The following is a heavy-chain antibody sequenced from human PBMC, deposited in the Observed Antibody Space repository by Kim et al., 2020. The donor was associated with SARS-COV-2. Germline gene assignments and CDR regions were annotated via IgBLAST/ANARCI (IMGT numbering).Heavy chain of an antibody. CDR2: IWYDGSNK. J-gene: IGHJ6*02. D-gene: IGHD6-25*01. V-gene: IGHV3-33*01. CDR3: ARRATGGAYSSGWYYYYYGMDV. Sequence: GGSLRLSCAASGFTFSSYGMHWVRQAPGKGLEWVAVIWYDGSNKYYADSVKGRFTISRDNSKNTLYLQMNSLRAEDTAVYYCARRATGGAYSSGWYYYYYGMDVWGQGTTVTVSS. CDR1: GFTFSSYG.